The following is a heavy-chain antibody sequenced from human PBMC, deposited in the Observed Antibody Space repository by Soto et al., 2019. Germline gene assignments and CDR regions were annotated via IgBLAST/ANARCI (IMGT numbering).Heavy chain of an antibody. J-gene: IGHJ4*02. D-gene: IGHD2-2*01. V-gene: IGHV1-18*01. Sequence: QVQLVQSPSGVKKPGASVKVSCKASGYNFATYGISWVRQAPGQGLEWLAWITAYNDNTNYAEKFHGRVTLTTETSTNTAYMELRSLRFADTAVYYCARAPPVPAAVSGLDFWGQGTLVVVSS. CDR3: ARAPPVPAAVSGLDF. CDR1: GYNFATYG. CDR2: ITAYNDNT.